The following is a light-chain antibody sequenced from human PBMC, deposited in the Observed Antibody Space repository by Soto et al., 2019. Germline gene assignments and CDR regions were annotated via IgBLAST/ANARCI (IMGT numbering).Light chain of an antibody. CDR2: AAS. CDR3: QHYHNYPLT. CDR1: QSISSY. V-gene: IGKV1-39*01. J-gene: IGKJ4*01. Sequence: DIQITQSPSSLSASVGDRVTITCRASQSISSYLNWYQQKPGKAPKLLIYAASSLQSGVPSRFSGSGSGTDFTLTISSLQPEDFATYYCQHYHNYPLTFGGGTKVDIK.